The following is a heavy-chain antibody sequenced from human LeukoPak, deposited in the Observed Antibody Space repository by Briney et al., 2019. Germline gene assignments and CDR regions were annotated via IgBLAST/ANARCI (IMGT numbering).Heavy chain of an antibody. Sequence: GGPLRLSCAASGFTFSDYYMSWIRQAPGKGLEWVSYISSSGSTIYYADSVKGRFTISRDNAKNSLYLQMNSLRAEDTAVYYCAREGAYYYDSFLDYWGQGTLVTVSS. CDR2: ISSSGSTI. J-gene: IGHJ4*02. CDR1: GFTFSDYY. CDR3: AREGAYYYDSFLDY. V-gene: IGHV3-11*01. D-gene: IGHD3-22*01.